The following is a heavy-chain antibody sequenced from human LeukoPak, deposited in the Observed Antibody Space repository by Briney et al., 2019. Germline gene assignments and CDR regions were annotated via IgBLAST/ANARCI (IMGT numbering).Heavy chain of an antibody. D-gene: IGHD1-26*01. V-gene: IGHV3-48*03. Sequence: PGGSLRLSCAASGFTFRSYEMNWVRQAPGKGLEWVSYISSSGTTIYYADSVKGRFTISRDNAKNSLYLQMNSLGAEDTAVYYCAMYSGTYWTFDYWGLGTLVTVSS. CDR1: GFTFRSYE. J-gene: IGHJ4*02. CDR3: AMYSGTYWTFDY. CDR2: ISSSGTTI.